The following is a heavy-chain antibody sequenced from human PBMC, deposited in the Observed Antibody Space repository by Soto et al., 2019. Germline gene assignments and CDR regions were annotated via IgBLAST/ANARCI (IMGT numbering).Heavy chain of an antibody. D-gene: IGHD4-17*01. V-gene: IGHV1-69*13. J-gene: IGHJ6*02. CDR3: ARAYYGDYVRFLRGLDV. CDR1: GGTISSYA. CDR2: IIPMFGTA. Sequence: SVKVSCKASGGTISSYAISWVRPAHGQGLEWMGGIIPMFGTANYAQKFQGRVTITADESTSTAYMELSSLRSEDTAVYYCARAYYGDYVRFLRGLDVWGQWTTVTVSS.